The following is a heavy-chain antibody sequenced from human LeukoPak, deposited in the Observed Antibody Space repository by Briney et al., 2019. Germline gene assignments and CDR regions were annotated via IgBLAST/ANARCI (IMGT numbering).Heavy chain of an antibody. J-gene: IGHJ4*02. V-gene: IGHV3-21*04. CDR1: GFTISSFS. D-gene: IGHD6-13*01. Sequence: PGGSLRLSCAASGFTISSFSMNWVRQAPGKGLEWVSSISSSSSYIYYADSVKGRFTISRHNAKNSLYLQMNSLRAEDTAVYYCAKMGSSWPDYWGQGTLVTVSS. CDR2: ISSSSSYI. CDR3: AKMGSSWPDY.